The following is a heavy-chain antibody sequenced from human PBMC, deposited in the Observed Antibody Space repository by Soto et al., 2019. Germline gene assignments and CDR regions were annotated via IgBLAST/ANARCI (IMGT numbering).Heavy chain of an antibody. CDR3: AKDAGLSDLWPHYYYGMDV. J-gene: IGHJ6*02. CDR2: ISYDGNNK. CDR1: GFSFSSYG. D-gene: IGHD6-13*01. Sequence: QVQLVKSGGGAVQPGRSLRLSCAASGFSFSSYGIHWVRQVPGKGLEWVAVISYDGNNKYYADSVKGRFTISRDNSKNTLYLQMDSLRAEDTAVYYCAKDAGLSDLWPHYYYGMDVWGQGTTVTVSS. V-gene: IGHV3-30*18.